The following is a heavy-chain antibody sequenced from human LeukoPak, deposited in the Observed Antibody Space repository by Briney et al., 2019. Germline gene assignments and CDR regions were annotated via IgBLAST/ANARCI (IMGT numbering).Heavy chain of an antibody. J-gene: IGHJ4*02. D-gene: IGHD7-27*01. CDR1: GGSFSGYY. CDR2: INHSGST. CDR3: ARRGFVGWGSRGFDY. V-gene: IGHV4-34*01. Sequence: PSETLSLTCAVYGGSFSGYYWSWIRQPPGKGLEWIGEINHSGSTNYNPSLKSRVTISVDTSKNQFSLKLSSVTAADTAVYYCARRGFVGWGSRGFDYWGQGTLVTVSS.